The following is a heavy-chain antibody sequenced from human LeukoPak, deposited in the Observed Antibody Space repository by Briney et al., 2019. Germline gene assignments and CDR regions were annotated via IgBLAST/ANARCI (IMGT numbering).Heavy chain of an antibody. D-gene: IGHD2-21*02. CDR1: GFTFDDYA. CDR3: AKDYCGGDCYSGWYFDL. Sequence: PGGSLRLSCAASGFTFDDYAMHWVRQAPGKGLEWVSGVSYNSDTIAYADSVKGRFTISRDNAKNSLYLQMNSLRAADMPLYYCAKDYCGGDCYSGWYFDLWGRGTLVTVSS. CDR2: VSYNSDTI. V-gene: IGHV3-9*03. J-gene: IGHJ2*01.